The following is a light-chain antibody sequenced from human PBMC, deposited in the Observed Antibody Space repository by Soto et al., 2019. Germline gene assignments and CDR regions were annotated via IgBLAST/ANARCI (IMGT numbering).Light chain of an antibody. Sequence: DIQLTHSPSTLSASVGSRFTFTCRASQSISSWLAWYQKKKGKAPKLLLYDASTLQSGVPSRLRGSGYGTDLTITISRMHTDDFETYYCQQYNTYPWTFGQGTRLEIK. J-gene: IGKJ5*01. CDR1: QSISSW. V-gene: IGKV1-5*01. CDR3: QQYNTYPWT. CDR2: DAS.